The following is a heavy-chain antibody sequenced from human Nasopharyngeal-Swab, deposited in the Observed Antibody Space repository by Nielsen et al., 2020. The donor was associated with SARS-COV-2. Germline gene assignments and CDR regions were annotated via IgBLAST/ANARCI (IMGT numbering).Heavy chain of an antibody. CDR1: GLSFSRYA. D-gene: IGHD2-21*02. CDR2: IWYDGSNK. V-gene: IGHV3-33*01. Sequence: GESLKISCVGSGLSFSRYAMHWVRQAPGKGLEWVAVIWYDGSNKYYADSVKGRFTISRDNSKNTLYLQMNSLRAEDTAVYYCARGMGYCGGDCYLEANDYWGQGTLVTVSS. CDR3: ARGMGYCGGDCYLEANDY. J-gene: IGHJ4*02.